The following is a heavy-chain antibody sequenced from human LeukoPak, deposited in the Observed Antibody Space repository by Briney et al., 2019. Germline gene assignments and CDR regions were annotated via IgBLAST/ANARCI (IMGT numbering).Heavy chain of an antibody. J-gene: IGHJ4*02. CDR2: IGGRDGST. V-gene: IGHV3-23*01. CDR3: ADNPYYFDY. CDR1: GFTFSSYG. Sequence: GGSLRLSCAASGFTFSSYGMSWVRQAPGKGLEWVSAIGGRDGSTYYADSVKGRFTISRDNSKNTLYLQMNSLRAGDTAVYYCADNPYYFDYWGQGTLVTVSS. D-gene: IGHD1-14*01.